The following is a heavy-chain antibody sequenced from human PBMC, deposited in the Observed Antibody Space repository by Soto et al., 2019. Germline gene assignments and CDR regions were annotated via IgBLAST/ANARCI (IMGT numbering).Heavy chain of an antibody. CDR3: ARQYSSMLDL. V-gene: IGHV4-59*01. Sequence: QVQLQESGPGLVKPSETLSLTCTVSGGSISSDYWSWIRQPPGKGLEWVGYVYNNGGTKYNPSLKSRVTISVDTSNNQFSLKLTSVTAADTSVDYCARQYSSMLDLWGQGTLVTVS. CDR1: GGSISSDY. CDR2: VYNNGGT. D-gene: IGHD6-13*01. J-gene: IGHJ4*02.